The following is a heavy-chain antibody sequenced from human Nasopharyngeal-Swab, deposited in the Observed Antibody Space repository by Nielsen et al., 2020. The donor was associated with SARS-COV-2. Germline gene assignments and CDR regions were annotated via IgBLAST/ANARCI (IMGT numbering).Heavy chain of an antibody. D-gene: IGHD2-15*01. Sequence: WTRQPPGKGLEWIGYIYYSGSTYYNPSLKSRVTISVDTSKNQFSLKLSSVTAADTAVYYCARAGGYCSGGSCRRHYYFDYWGQGTLVTVSS. V-gene: IGHV4-31*02. CDR2: IYYSGST. J-gene: IGHJ4*02. CDR3: ARAGGYCSGGSCRRHYYFDY.